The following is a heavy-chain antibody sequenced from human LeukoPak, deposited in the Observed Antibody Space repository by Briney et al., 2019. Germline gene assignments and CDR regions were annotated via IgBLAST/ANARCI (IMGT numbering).Heavy chain of an antibody. J-gene: IGHJ4*02. CDR1: GYTFTSYD. D-gene: IGHD3-16*01. V-gene: IGHV1-8*01. Sequence: AASVKVSCKASGYTFTSYDINWVRQATGQGLEWMGWMNPNSGNTGYAQKFQGRVTMTRNTSISTAYMELSSLRSEDTAVYYCARGPRTFGDPTGYWGQGTLVTVSS. CDR2: MNPNSGNT. CDR3: ARGPRTFGDPTGY.